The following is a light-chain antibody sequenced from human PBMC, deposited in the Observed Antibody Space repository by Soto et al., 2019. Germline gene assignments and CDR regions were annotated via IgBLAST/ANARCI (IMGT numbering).Light chain of an antibody. J-gene: IGKJ1*01. CDR1: QSVSSSY. Sequence: ETVLRQSPATLSWSAVERCTLSCVASQSVSSSYLAWYQQKPGLAPRLLIYDASSRATGIPDRFSGSGSGTDFTLTISRLEPEDFAVYYCQQYGSSPRTFGQGTKVDI. CDR3: QQYGSSPRT. V-gene: IGKV3D-20*01. CDR2: DAS.